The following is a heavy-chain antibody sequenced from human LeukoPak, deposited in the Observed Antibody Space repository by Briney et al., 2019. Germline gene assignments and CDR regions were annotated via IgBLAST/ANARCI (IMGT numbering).Heavy chain of an antibody. J-gene: IGHJ4*02. V-gene: IGHV4-59*08. CDR2: IHHSGST. CDR1: GGSISSDY. CDR3: ARRGSSWSYFDF. D-gene: IGHD6-13*01. Sequence: SETLSLTCTVSGGSISSDYWSWIRQPPGRGLEWIGYIHHSGSTNYNPSLKSRVTISVDTSKSQFSLKLSSVTAADTAVYFCARRGSSWSYFDFWGQGTLVTVSS.